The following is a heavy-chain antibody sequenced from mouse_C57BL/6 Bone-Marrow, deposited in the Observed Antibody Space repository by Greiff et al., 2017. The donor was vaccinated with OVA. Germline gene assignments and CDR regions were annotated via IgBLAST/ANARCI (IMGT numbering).Heavy chain of an antibody. V-gene: IGHV5-17*01. J-gene: IGHJ4*01. CDR1: GFTFSDYG. CDR2: ISSGSSTI. Sequence: EVQLQESGGGLVKPGGSLKLSCAASGFTFSDYGMHWVRQAPEQGLEWVAYISSGSSTIYYADTVKGRFTISRDNAKNTLFLQMTSVRSEDTAMYYCARWDYYAMDYWGQGTSVTVSS. CDR3: ARWDYYAMDY.